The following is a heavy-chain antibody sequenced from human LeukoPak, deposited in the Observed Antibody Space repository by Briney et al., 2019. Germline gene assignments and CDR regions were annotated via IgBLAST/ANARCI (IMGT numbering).Heavy chain of an antibody. J-gene: IGHJ5*02. CDR2: MNPNSGNT. Sequence: VASVKVSCKASGYTFTSYDINWVRQATRQGLEWMGWMNPNSGNTGYAQKFQGRVTMTRDTSISTAYMELSSLRSEDTAVYYCARVLIMVRGVHNWFDPWGQGTLVTVSS. CDR1: GYTFTSYD. CDR3: ARVLIMVRGVHNWFDP. V-gene: IGHV1-8*01. D-gene: IGHD3-10*01.